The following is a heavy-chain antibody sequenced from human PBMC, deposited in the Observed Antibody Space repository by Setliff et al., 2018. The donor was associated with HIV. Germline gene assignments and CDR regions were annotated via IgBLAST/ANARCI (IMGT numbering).Heavy chain of an antibody. V-gene: IGHV4-34*01. Sequence: LSLTCAVSGGSFSGYYWSWIRQPPGKGLEWIGEINQSGGINYNPSLKSRVTISIDTFKNQFSMKLYSVTAADTAVYYCATASGYDLFMGAFDIWGQGTMVTVS. CDR2: INQSGGI. CDR1: GGSFSGYY. D-gene: IGHD5-12*01. J-gene: IGHJ3*02. CDR3: ATASGYDLFMGAFDI.